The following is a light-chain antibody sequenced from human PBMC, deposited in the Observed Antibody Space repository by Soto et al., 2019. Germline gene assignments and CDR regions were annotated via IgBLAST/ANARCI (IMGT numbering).Light chain of an antibody. CDR1: QSVRTY. CDR3: QQSFTIPYT. Sequence: DIQMTQSPSSLSASVEDRVTITCRASQSVRTYLNWYQRKPGKAPKVLIYGASALQSGGPSRFSGSGSGTDFTLPVSSLQPEDFATYYCQQSFTIPYTFGQGTKLEIK. J-gene: IGKJ2*01. V-gene: IGKV1-39*01. CDR2: GAS.